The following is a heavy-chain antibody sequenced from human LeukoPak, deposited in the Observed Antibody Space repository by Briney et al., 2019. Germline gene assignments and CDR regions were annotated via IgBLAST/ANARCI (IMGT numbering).Heavy chain of an antibody. J-gene: IGHJ4*02. CDR1: GYTLTGYY. D-gene: IGHD1-14*01. Sequence: ASVKVSCKASGYTLTGYYMHWVRQAPGQGLEWMGRMNPNTGSTGYAQRFQGRVTMTANTSISTVYMELSSLRSEDTAIYYCARGSTEVLYWGQGTLITVSS. V-gene: IGHV1-8*02. CDR3: ARGSTEVLY. CDR2: MNPNTGST.